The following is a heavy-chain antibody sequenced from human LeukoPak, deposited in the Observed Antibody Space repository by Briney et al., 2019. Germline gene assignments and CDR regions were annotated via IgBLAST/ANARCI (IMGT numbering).Heavy chain of an antibody. Sequence: ASVKVSCKASGYTFTSYDINWVRQATGQGLEWMGWMNPNSGNTGYAQKFQGRVTITRNTSISTAYMELSSLRSEDTAVYYCARGQVKFNYYYYYMDVWGKGTTVTVSS. CDR2: MNPNSGNT. J-gene: IGHJ6*03. CDR1: GYTFTSYD. V-gene: IGHV1-8*03. D-gene: IGHD4-23*01. CDR3: ARGQVKFNYYYYYMDV.